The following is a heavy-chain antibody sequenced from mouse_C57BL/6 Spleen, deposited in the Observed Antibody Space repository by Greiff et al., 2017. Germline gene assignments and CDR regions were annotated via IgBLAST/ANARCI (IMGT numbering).Heavy chain of an antibody. D-gene: IGHD1-1*01. V-gene: IGHV1-80*01. CDR1: GYAFSSYW. CDR3: AAGYYYGTYAMDY. J-gene: IGHJ4*01. Sequence: VQLQQSGAELVKPGASVKISCKASGYAFSSYWMNWVKQRPGKGLEWIGQIYPGDGDTNYNGKFKGKATLTADKSSSTAYMQLSSLTSEDSAVYFCAAGYYYGTYAMDYWGQGTSVTVSS. CDR2: IYPGDGDT.